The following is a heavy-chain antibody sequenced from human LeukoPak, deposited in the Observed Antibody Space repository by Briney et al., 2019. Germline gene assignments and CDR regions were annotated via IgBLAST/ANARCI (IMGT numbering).Heavy chain of an antibody. CDR3: ARVIFHGRREIAALDY. CDR2: IYYSGST. D-gene: IGHD6-6*01. Sequence: SETLSLTCTVSGGSISSSSYYRGWIRQPPGKGLEWIGSIYYSGSTYYNPSLKSRVTISVDTSKNQFSLKLSSVTAADTAVYYCARVIFHGRREIAALDYWDQGTLVTVSS. CDR1: GGSISSSSYY. J-gene: IGHJ4*02. V-gene: IGHV4-39*01.